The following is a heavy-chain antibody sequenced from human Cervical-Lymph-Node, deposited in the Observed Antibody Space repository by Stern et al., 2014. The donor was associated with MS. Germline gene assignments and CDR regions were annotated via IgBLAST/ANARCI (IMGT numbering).Heavy chain of an antibody. J-gene: IGHJ5*02. CDR3: ARDRRRAYSWFDP. Sequence: VHLVESGPGLVKPSETLSLTCTVSGGSLTSHYWTWIRQPPGKGLEWIGHIYYTEDTNYNPSLESRVTISIDTSKNHFSLRLSSVTAADTAVYYCARDRRRAYSWFDPWGQGTLVTVSS. CDR1: GGSLTSHY. D-gene: IGHD1-1*01. V-gene: IGHV4-59*11. CDR2: IYYTEDT.